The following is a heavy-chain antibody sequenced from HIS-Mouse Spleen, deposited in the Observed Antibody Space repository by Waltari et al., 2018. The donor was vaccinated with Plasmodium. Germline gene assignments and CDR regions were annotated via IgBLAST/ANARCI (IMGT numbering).Heavy chain of an antibody. CDR1: GYTFSSYG. CDR3: ARLLPWVHGHFDY. D-gene: IGHD1-26*01. Sequence: QVQLVQSGAEGKRPGASVKVSCKASGYTFSSYGISWVRPAPGQGLAGMGWISGYNGNTNYAQKVQGRVTMTTDTSTSTAYMELRSLRSDDTAVYYCARLLPWVHGHFDYWGQGTLVTVSS. CDR2: ISGYNGNT. V-gene: IGHV1-18*01. J-gene: IGHJ4*02.